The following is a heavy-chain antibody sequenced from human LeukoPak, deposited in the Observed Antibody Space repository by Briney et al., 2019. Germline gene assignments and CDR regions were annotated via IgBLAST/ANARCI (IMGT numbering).Heavy chain of an antibody. J-gene: IGHJ6*02. D-gene: IGHD3-22*01. CDR2: IRYDGSNK. CDR1: GFTFSSYG. CDR3: ARAGSRDSSGYYYYDYYGMDV. Sequence: GGSLRLSCAASGFTFSSYGMHWVRQAPGKGLEWVVFIRYDGSNKYYADSVKGRFTISRDNSKNTLYLQMNSLRAEDTAVYYCARAGSRDSSGYYYYDYYGMDVWGQGTTVTVSS. V-gene: IGHV3-30*02.